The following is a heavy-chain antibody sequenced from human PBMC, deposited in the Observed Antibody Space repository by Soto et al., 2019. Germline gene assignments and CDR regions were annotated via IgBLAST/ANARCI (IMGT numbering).Heavy chain of an antibody. D-gene: IGHD2-2*01. V-gene: IGHV3-30*18. CDR1: GFTFSSYG. J-gene: IGHJ5*02. Sequence: PGGSLRLSCAASGFTFSSYGMHWVRQAPGKGLEWVAVISYDGSNKYYADSVKGRFTISRDNSKNTLYLQMNSLRAEDTAVYYCAKEYCSSTSCYDWFDPWGQGTLVTVSS. CDR3: AKEYCSSTSCYDWFDP. CDR2: ISYDGSNK.